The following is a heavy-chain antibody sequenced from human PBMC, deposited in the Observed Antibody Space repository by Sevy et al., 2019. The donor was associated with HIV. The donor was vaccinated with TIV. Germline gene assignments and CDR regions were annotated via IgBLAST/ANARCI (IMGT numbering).Heavy chain of an antibody. V-gene: IGHV3-30*02. D-gene: IGHD1-26*01. Sequence: GGCLRLSCAASGLTFSTYGMHWVRQAPGKGLEWVAFIRYDGTNKYYANSVKGRFTISRDNSKNTLYLQMNSLRTEDAAVYYCAKGGLNSGSTDDFDIWGQGTKVTVSS. CDR2: IRYDGTNK. J-gene: IGHJ3*02. CDR1: GLTFSTYG. CDR3: AKGGLNSGSTDDFDI.